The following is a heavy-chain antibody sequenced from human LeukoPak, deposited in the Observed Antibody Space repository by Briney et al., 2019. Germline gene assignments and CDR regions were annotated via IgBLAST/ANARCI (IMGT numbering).Heavy chain of an antibody. Sequence: KPSETLSLTCTVSGGSISSSSYYWGWIRQPPGKGLEWIGSIYYSGSTYYNPSLKSRVTISVDTSKNQFSLKLSSVTAADTAVYYCAALYSSSWYGAGWFDPWGQGTLVTVSS. CDR3: AALYSSSWYGAGWFDP. V-gene: IGHV4-39*01. CDR1: GGSISSSSYY. CDR2: IYYSGST. D-gene: IGHD6-13*01. J-gene: IGHJ5*02.